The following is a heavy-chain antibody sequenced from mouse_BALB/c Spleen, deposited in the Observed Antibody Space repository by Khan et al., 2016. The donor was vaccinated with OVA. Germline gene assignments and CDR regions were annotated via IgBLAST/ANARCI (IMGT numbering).Heavy chain of an antibody. Sequence: VQLQQSGAELGRPGSSVKLSCKTSGNTFTSYGIKWVRQRPGQGLEWIGYIYPGEGYIEYNEKFKGKAIMTSDTPSTTAYMQLRSLTSEDSALYFCTTASYRYYFDYWGQGTTLTVSS. V-gene: IGHV1S134*01. D-gene: IGHD2-14*01. CDR1: GNTFTSYG. J-gene: IGHJ2*01. CDR2: IYPGEGYI. CDR3: TTASYRYYFDY.